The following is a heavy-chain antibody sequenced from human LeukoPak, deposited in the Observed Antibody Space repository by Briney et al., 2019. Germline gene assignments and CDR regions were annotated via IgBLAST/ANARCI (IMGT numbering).Heavy chain of an antibody. D-gene: IGHD1-26*01. Sequence: GSLRLSCAASGFTFSDYYMSWIRQPPGKGLEWIGEINHSGSTNYNPSLKSRVTMSVDTSKNQFSLKLSSVTAADTAVYYCASGSYYGEIDYWGQGTLVTVSS. J-gene: IGHJ4*02. CDR3: ASGSYYGEIDY. V-gene: IGHV4-34*01. CDR2: INHSGST. CDR1: GFTFSDYY.